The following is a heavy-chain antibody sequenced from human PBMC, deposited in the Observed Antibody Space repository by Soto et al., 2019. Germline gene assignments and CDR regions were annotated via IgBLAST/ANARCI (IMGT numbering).Heavy chain of an antibody. CDR2: ISYDGSNK. J-gene: IGHJ5*02. CDR1: EFTFSNYG. D-gene: IGHD2-15*01. Sequence: QVHLVESGGGVVQPGRSLRLSCAASEFTFSNYGNHWVRQAPGKGLEWVAVISYDGSNKYYADSVKGRFTISRDNSKNAVYLEMNSLGAEDTALYYCTKQGLPHHNWFDPWGQGTLVTVSS. V-gene: IGHV3-30*18. CDR3: TKQGLPHHNWFDP.